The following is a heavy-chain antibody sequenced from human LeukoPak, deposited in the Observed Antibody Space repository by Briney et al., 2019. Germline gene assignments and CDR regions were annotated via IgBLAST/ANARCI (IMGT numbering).Heavy chain of an antibody. CDR3: ARGAPRPFDY. Sequence: GGSLRLSCAASGFTFSSYAMSWVRQAPGKGLEWVSGISGSGDNTYYADSVKGRFTISRDNSKNTLYLQMNSLRAEDTAVYYCARGAPRPFDYWGQGTLVTVSS. V-gene: IGHV3-23*01. CDR1: GFTFSSYA. CDR2: ISGSGDNT. J-gene: IGHJ4*02. D-gene: IGHD1-26*01.